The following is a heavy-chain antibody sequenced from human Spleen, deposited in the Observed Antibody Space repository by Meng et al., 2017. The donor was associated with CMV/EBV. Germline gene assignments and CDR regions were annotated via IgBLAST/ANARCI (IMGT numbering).Heavy chain of an antibody. D-gene: IGHD5-12*01. CDR3: ARDATMTPGWFDP. CDR1: GGSISSGGYY. CDR2: IYNSGST. J-gene: IGHJ5*02. V-gene: IGHV4-30-4*01. Sequence: VSGGSISSGGYYSSWIRQPPGKGLEWIAYIYNSGSTYYNPSLKSRITISIDSSKNQFSLKLSSVTAADTAVYYCARDATMTPGWFDPWGQGTLVTVSS.